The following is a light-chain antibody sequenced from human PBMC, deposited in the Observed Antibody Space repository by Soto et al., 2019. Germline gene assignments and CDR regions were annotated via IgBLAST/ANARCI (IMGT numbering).Light chain of an antibody. CDR1: QGIASY. CDR2: AAS. CDR3: QHYYSYPYA. J-gene: IGKJ2*01. Sequence: AIRMSQSPSSLSASTGDRVTITCRASQGIASYLAWYQQKPGKAPKLLIYAASTLQTGVPSRFSGSGSGTDFSLTISSLQSEDVATYYCQHYYSYPYAFGQGTKLEIK. V-gene: IGKV1-8*01.